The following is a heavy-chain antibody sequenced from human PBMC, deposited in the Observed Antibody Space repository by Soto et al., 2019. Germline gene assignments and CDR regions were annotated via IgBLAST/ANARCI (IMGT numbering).Heavy chain of an antibody. CDR3: ARQQGRWLWSFDI. CDR1: VDSINSGSYY. V-gene: IGHV4-39*01. CDR2: VYYSGST. Sequence: QLQLQESGPGLVKPSETLSLNCTVSVDSINSGSYYWGWFRQPPGKGLEWIGTVYYSGSTYYNPSLRSRVALSVETSKNPFSLNFNSVTAAETAVYFCARQQGRWLWSFDIWGQGTIVTVSS. D-gene: IGHD6-19*01. J-gene: IGHJ3*02.